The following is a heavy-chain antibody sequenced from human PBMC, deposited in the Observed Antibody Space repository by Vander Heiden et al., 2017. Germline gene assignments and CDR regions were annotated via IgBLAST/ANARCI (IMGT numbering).Heavy chain of an antibody. Sequence: EVQLVESGGGLVKPGRSLSLSCPASGFTFGDYAMSWFRQAPGKGLEWVGFIRSKAYGGTTEYAASVKGRFTISRDDSKSIAYLQMNSLKTEDTAVYYCTVGITIFGVVTSLDYWGQGTLVTVSS. CDR1: GFTFGDYA. CDR2: IRSKAYGGTT. V-gene: IGHV3-49*05. CDR3: TVGITIFGVVTSLDY. J-gene: IGHJ4*02. D-gene: IGHD3-3*01.